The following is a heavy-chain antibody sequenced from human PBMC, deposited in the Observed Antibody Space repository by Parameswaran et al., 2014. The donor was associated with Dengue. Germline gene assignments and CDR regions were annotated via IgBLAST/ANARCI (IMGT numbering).Heavy chain of an antibody. CDR3: ARGVVGAFDI. J-gene: IGHJ3*02. V-gene: IGHV4-34*01. D-gene: IGHD2-2*01. CDR2: INHSGST. Sequence: VRQAPGKGLEWIGEINHSGSTNYNPSLKSRVTISVDTSKNQFSLKLSSVTAADTAVYYCARGVVGAFDIWGQGTMVTVS.